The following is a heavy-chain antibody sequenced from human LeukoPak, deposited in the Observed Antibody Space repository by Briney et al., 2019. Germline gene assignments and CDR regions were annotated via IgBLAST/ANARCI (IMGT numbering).Heavy chain of an antibody. Sequence: SQSLSLTCTVSGGSISSGRYYWSWIRQPAGNGLERIGRIYTSGSTNYNPSLKSRVPMSVDTSKNQFSLKLSSVTAADTAVYYCAGGFKYYYESSGYPQYGGQGTLVTVSS. J-gene: IGHJ4*02. CDR1: GGSISSGRYY. D-gene: IGHD3-22*01. V-gene: IGHV4-61*02. CDR2: IYTSGST. CDR3: AGGFKYYYESSGYPQY.